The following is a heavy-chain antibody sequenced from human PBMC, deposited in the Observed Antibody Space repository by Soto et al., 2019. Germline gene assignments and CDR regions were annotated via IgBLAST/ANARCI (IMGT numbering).Heavy chain of an antibody. V-gene: IGHV1-2*02. CDR1: GYTFTGYY. CDR2: INPNSGST. Sequence: ASVKVSCKASGYTFTGYYMHWVRQAPGQGLEWMGWINPNSGSTNYAQKFQGRVTMTRNTSISTAYMELCSPRSEDTAVFYCARSYGDYSLYYYYAVDIWGQGTTVPSP. D-gene: IGHD4-17*01. J-gene: IGHJ6*02. CDR3: ARSYGDYSLYYYYAVDI.